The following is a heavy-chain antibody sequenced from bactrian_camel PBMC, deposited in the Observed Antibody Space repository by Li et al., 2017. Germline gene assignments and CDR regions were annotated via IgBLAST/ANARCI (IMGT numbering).Heavy chain of an antibody. V-gene: IGHV3S1*01. J-gene: IGHJ4*01. CDR2: VIAGSGSP. D-gene: IGHD2*01. CDR3: AAGAGRGYTPRCTIESSEYTH. Sequence: VQLVESGGGSVQAGGSLRLSCTTSKYARTDNCLAWFREAPGKECEGVAVIAGSGSPGYADSVKGRFTIAKDIAKNTLYLQMDSLEVEDTAMYYCAAGAGRGYTPRCTIESSEYTHWGQGTQVTVS. CDR1: KYARTDNC.